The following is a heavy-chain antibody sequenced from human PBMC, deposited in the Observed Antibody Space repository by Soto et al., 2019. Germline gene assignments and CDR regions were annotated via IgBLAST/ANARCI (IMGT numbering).Heavy chain of an antibody. D-gene: IGHD4-17*01. CDR2: IGTRGNTK. CDR3: ARDGTEYYGEYYDY. J-gene: IGHJ4*02. CDR1: GFTFSDYY. Sequence: PRGSLRLSCAPSGFTFSDYYMSWIRQSPGKGLEWVSYIGTRGNTKYYADSVRGRFTISRDNAKNSLYLQMNSLRADDTAVYYCARDGTEYYGEYYDYWGQGIPVTVSS. V-gene: IGHV3-11*01.